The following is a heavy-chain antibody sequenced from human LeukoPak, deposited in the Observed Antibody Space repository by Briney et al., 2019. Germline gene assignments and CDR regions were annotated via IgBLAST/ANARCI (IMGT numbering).Heavy chain of an antibody. CDR3: ARSLPYGTTWYGRSDF. D-gene: IGHD6-13*01. J-gene: IGHJ4*02. CDR1: GFPFNAYW. Sequence: GGSLRLSCAASGFPFNAYWMTWVRQAPGKGLEWVANIRQDGDTKYYVDSVKGRFTISRDDAMNSLYLQMNSLRAEDTAIYYCARSLPYGTTWYGRSDFWGQGTLVTVSS. CDR2: IRQDGDTK. V-gene: IGHV3-7*03.